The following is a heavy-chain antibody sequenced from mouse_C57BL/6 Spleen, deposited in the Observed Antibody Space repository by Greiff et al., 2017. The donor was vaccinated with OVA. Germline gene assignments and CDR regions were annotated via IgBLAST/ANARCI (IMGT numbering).Heavy chain of an antibody. D-gene: IGHD1-1*01. CDR3: ARWGYGSSYGYFDC. V-gene: IGHV1-61*01. CDR2: IYPSDSET. Sequence: QVQLKQPGAELVRPGSSVKLSCKASGYTFTSYWMDWVKQRPGQGLEWIGNIYPSDSETHYNQKFKDKATLTVDKSSSTAYMQLSSLTSEDSAVYYCARWGYGSSYGYFDCRGKGTTLTASS. J-gene: IGHJ2*01. CDR1: GYTFTSYW.